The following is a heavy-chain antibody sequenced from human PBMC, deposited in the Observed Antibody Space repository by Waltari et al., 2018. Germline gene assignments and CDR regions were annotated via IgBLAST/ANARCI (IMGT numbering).Heavy chain of an antibody. J-gene: IGHJ4*02. CDR1: GFSVRTNY. D-gene: IGHD5-12*01. Sequence: EVQLVESGGGLVQPGASLGLPCAASGFSVRTNYLSWVRQPPGKGLQWVSFIFSDGTTLYADSVKGRFAISRDNSKNAFYHQMNGLRADDTAIYYCARSPYDVYFDNWGQGTLVTVSS. CDR2: IFSDGTT. CDR3: ARSPYDVYFDN. V-gene: IGHV3-53*01.